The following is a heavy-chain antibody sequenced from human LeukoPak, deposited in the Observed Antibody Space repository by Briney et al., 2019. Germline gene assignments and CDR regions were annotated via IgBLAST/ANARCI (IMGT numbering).Heavy chain of an antibody. CDR2: IHNSGST. CDR1: GDSISDYY. D-gene: IGHD4-23*01. Sequence: SETLSFTCTVSGDSISDYYWSWILQPPGKGLEWIGYIHNSGSTKYTPSLKSRVSISVDTSKKQFSLKLSSVTAADTAVYYCARDLMSHTVGYFDYWGQGTLVTVSS. J-gene: IGHJ4*02. CDR3: ARDLMSHTVGYFDY. V-gene: IGHV4-59*01.